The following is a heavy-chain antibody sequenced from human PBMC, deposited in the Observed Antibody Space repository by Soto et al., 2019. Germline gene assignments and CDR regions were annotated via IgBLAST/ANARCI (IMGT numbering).Heavy chain of an antibody. Sequence: QVQLQESGPGLVKPSETLSLTCTVSGDSVSGANYQWSWIRLPPGKGLEWIEYIHDSGSTNYKPSIKSRVIISLDTSKNQFSLMMNSVTAADTDVYFCVRDSNWRCFDQWGQGTLVPVSS. CDR3: VRDSNWRCFDQ. V-gene: IGHV4-61*01. J-gene: IGHJ4*02. CDR1: GDSVSGANYQ. CDR2: IHDSGST. D-gene: IGHD1-1*01.